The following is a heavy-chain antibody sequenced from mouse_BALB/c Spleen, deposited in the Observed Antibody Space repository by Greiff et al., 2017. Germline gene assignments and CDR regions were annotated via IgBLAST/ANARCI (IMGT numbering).Heavy chain of an antibody. Sequence: EVQLQQSGTVLARPGASVKMSCKASGYTFTSYWMHWVKQRPGQGLEWIGAIYPGNSDTSYNQKFKGKAKLTAVTSTSTAYMALSSLTNEDSAVYYCTRSITTVVATRDYFDDWGQGSTLRGSA. CDR2: IYPGNSDT. CDR3: TRSITTVVATRDYFDD. CDR1: GYTFTSYW. V-gene: IGHV1-5*01. D-gene: IGHD1-1*01. J-gene: IGHJ2*01.